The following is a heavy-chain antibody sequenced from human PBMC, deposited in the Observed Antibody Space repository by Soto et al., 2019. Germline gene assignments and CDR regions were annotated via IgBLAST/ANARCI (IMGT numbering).Heavy chain of an antibody. CDR3: TTTFTWDAVGV. V-gene: IGHV3-15*01. J-gene: IGHJ3*01. Sequence: GWSLRLSCAASGFTFTNAWMTWVRQAPGKGLEWVGRIKGKADGGTTDYAPPVKDRFTISRDDSKYTVYLQMNSLKTEDTAMYYCTTTFTWDAVGVWGQGTMVTVSS. CDR1: GFTFTNAW. CDR2: IKGKADGGTT.